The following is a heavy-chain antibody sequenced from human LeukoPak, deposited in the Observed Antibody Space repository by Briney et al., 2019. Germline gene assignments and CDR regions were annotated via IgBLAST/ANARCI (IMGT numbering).Heavy chain of an antibody. CDR1: GFSFGGFG. D-gene: IGHD4-11*01. CDR2: IGFDGNKK. V-gene: IGHV3-30*02. J-gene: IGHJ4*02. CDR3: AKDLSYSFEIPAY. Sequence: TGGSLRLSCAASGFSFGGFGMHWVRQAPGQGLEWVAFIGFDGNKKYIRDSVKGRFTISRDNSGNTLSLQMNSLRAEDTGVYYCAKDLSYSFEIPAYWGQGTLVTVSS.